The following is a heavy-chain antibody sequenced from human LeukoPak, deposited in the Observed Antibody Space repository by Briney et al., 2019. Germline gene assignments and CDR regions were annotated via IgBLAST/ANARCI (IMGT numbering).Heavy chain of an antibody. D-gene: IGHD3-22*01. J-gene: IGHJ1*01. Sequence: PGGSLRLSCAASGFTFSSYWMSWVRQAPGKGLEWVAFIRYDGSNKYYADSVKGRFTISRDNSKNTLYLQMNSLRAEDTAVYYCAKDSPPSSGYLLPAGYFQHWGQGTLVTVSS. CDR3: AKDSPPSSGYLLPAGYFQH. CDR2: IRYDGSNK. CDR1: GFTFSSYW. V-gene: IGHV3-30*02.